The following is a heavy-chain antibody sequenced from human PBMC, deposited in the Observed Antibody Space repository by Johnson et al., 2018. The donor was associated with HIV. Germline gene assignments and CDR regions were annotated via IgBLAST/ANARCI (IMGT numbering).Heavy chain of an antibody. D-gene: IGHD1-14*01. CDR1: GFTVSSNY. CDR3: TRVRMTPPLGAFDI. J-gene: IGHJ3*02. Sequence: VQLVESGGGLVQPWGSLRLSCAASGFTVSSNYMSWVRQAPGKGLEWVSVIYSGGSTYYADSVKGRFTISRDNSKNKLYLQMNSLRAEDTALYYCTRVRMTPPLGAFDIWGQGTMVTVSS. V-gene: IGHV3-66*01. CDR2: IYSGGST.